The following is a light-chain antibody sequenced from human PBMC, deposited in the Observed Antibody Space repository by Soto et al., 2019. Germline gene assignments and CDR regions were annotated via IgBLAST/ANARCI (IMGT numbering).Light chain of an antibody. Sequence: QSVLTQPASVSGSPGQSITISCTGTSSDVGSYNLVSWYQQHPGKAPKLMIYGVNKRPSGVSNRFSGSKSGNTASLTISGLQAEDEADYYCCSYACISTFYVFGTGTRSPS. V-gene: IGLV2-23*02. J-gene: IGLJ1*01. CDR3: CSYACISTFYV. CDR1: SSDVGSYNL. CDR2: GVN.